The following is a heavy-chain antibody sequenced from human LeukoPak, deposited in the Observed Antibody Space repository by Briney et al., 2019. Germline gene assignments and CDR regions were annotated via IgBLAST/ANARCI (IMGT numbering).Heavy chain of an antibody. CDR2: IDWDDDK. CDR1: GFSLSTSGMC. Sequence: SGPTLVNPTQALTLTCTFSGFSLSTSGMCVSWIRRPPGKALEWLARIDWDDDKYYSTSLKTRLTISKDTSKNQVVLTMTNMDPVDTATYYCARIAGIAAAGIYYSGMDVWGQGTTVTVSS. CDR3: ARIAGIAAAGIYYSGMDV. V-gene: IGHV2-70*11. J-gene: IGHJ6*02. D-gene: IGHD6-13*01.